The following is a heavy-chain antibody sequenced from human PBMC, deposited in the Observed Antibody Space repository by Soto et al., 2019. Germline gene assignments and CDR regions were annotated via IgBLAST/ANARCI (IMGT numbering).Heavy chain of an antibody. D-gene: IGHD3-9*01. J-gene: IGHJ5*02. Sequence: GASVKVSCTASGGTFGSYTSIWVRQAPGQGLEWMGRIIPILGIANYAQKFQGRVTITADKSTSTAYMELSSLRSEDTAVYYCARQLLRLPTWGQGTLVTVSS. V-gene: IGHV1-69*02. CDR1: GGTFGSYT. CDR2: IIPILGIA. CDR3: ARQLLRLPT.